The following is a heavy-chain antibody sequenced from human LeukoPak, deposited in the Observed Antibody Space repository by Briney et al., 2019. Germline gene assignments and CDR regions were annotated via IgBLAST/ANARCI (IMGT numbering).Heavy chain of an antibody. Sequence: ASVKVSCKASGYTFTSYGISWVRQAPGQGLEWMGWISAYNGNTNYAQKLQGRVTMTTDTSTSTAYMELRSLRSDDTAMYYCARGPSYYDFWSGYISTGYFDYWGQGTLVTVSS. D-gene: IGHD3-3*01. CDR1: GYTFTSYG. J-gene: IGHJ4*02. CDR3: ARGPSYYDFWSGYISTGYFDY. V-gene: IGHV1-18*01. CDR2: ISAYNGNT.